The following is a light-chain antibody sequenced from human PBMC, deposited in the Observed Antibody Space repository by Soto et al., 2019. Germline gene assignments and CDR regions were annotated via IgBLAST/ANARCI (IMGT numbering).Light chain of an antibody. CDR3: QQYNNWPPLT. J-gene: IGKJ4*01. V-gene: IGKV3-15*01. CDR2: GAS. CDR1: QSISSN. Sequence: EIVMTQSPATLSVSSGERATLSCRASQSISSNLAWYQQTPGQAPRLLIYGASTRATGVPARFSGSGSGTEFTLTISSLQSEDFAVYYCQQYNNWPPLTFGGGTKAEIK.